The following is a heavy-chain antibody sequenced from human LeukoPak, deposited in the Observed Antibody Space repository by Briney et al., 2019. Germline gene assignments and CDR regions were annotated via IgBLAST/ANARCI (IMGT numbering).Heavy chain of an antibody. CDR3: ARDSNYYGSGTKGWFDP. V-gene: IGHV3-30-3*01. Sequence: GGSLRLSCAASGFTFSSYAMHWVRQAPGKGLEWVAVISYDGSNKYYADSVKGRFTISRDNAKNSLYLQMNSLRAEDTAVYYCARDSNYYGSGTKGWFDPWGQGTLVTVSS. D-gene: IGHD3-10*01. CDR1: GFTFSSYA. J-gene: IGHJ5*02. CDR2: ISYDGSNK.